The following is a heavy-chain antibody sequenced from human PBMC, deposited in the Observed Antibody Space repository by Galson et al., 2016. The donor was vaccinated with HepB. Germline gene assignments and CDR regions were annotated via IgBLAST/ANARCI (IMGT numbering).Heavy chain of an antibody. J-gene: IGHJ3*02. V-gene: IGHV4-34*01. CDR2: ISHSGST. CDR3: ARGGQGGIGPFPGPAFEI. CDR1: GGSFSGYY. Sequence: ETLSLTCAVHGGSFSGYYWTWIRQPPGKGLEWIGEISHSGSTNYNPSLKSRITISIDTSKNQFSLEMTSVTAADTAVYFCARGGQGGIGPFPGPAFEIWGQGTMVTVSS. D-gene: IGHD3-16*01.